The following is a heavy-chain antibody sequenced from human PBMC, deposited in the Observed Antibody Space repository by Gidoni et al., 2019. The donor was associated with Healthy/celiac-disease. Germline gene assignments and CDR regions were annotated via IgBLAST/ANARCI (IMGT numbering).Heavy chain of an antibody. CDR2: ITHSGST. J-gene: IGHJ4*02. Sequence: QVQLQQGGAGLLRPSETLSITCAVYGGSFSGYYWSWIRQPPGKGLEWIGEITHSGSTNYNPSLKSRVTISVDTSTNQFSLKLRSVTAADTAVYYCARLSWGPWGIAAAGGDYWGQGTLVTVSS. D-gene: IGHD6-13*01. V-gene: IGHV4-34*01. CDR1: GGSFSGYY. CDR3: ARLSWGPWGIAAAGGDY.